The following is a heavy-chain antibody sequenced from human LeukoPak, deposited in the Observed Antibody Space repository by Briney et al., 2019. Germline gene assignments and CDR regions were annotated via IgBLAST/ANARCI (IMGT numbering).Heavy chain of an antibody. CDR3: ARDRGLGPYYYDSSGYYGASAFDI. V-gene: IGHV1-18*01. D-gene: IGHD3-22*01. CDR2: ISAYNGNT. CDR1: GGTFSSYA. J-gene: IGHJ3*02. Sequence: ASVKVSCKASGGTFSSYAISWVRQARGQGLEWMGWISAYNGNTNYAQKLQGRVTMTTDTSTSTAYMELRSLRSDDTAVYYCARDRGLGPYYYDSSGYYGASAFDIWGQGTMVTVSS.